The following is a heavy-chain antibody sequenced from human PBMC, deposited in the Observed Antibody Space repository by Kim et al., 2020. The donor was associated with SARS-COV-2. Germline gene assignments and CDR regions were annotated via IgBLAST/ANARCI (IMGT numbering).Heavy chain of an antibody. CDR3: AKVAGAAAWYYFDN. D-gene: IGHD6-13*01. J-gene: IGHJ4*02. Sequence: YADSVRGRFTISRGSSKNTLYLQLNSLRAEDTAVYYCAKVAGAAAWYYFDNWGQGTLVTVSS. V-gene: IGHV3-23*01.